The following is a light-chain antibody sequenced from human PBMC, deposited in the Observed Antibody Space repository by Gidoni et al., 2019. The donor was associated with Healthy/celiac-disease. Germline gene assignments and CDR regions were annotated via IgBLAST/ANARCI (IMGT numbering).Light chain of an antibody. Sequence: QSVLTQPPSASGTPGQRVTISCSGSSSNIGSNYVYWYQQLPGTAPKLLIYSNNQRPSGVPDRFSGSKSGTSASLANSGLRSEDEADYYCAAWDDSLSGLVFGGGTKLTVL. CDR3: AAWDDSLSGLV. CDR2: SNN. J-gene: IGLJ2*01. V-gene: IGLV1-47*02. CDR1: SSNIGSNY.